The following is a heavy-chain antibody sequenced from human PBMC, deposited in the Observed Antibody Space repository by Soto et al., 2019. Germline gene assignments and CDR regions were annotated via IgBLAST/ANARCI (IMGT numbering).Heavy chain of an antibody. D-gene: IGHD3-3*01. CDR1: GYTFTSYG. CDR3: ARDRNTILGVVIRNWIDP. Sequence: GASVKVSCKASGYTFTSYGISWVRQAPGQGLEWMGWISAYNGNTNYAQKLQGRVTMTTDTSTSTAYMELRSLRSDDTAVYYCARDRNTILGVVIRNWIDPWGQGTLVTVSS. J-gene: IGHJ5*02. V-gene: IGHV1-18*01. CDR2: ISAYNGNT.